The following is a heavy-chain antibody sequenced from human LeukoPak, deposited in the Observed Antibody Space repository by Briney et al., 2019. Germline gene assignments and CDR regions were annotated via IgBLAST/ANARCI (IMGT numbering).Heavy chain of an antibody. CDR2: INWNGGST. J-gene: IGHJ4*02. V-gene: IGHV3-20*04. CDR3: AKDKHDIVVVPAAILDY. Sequence: GGSLRLSCAASGFTFDDYGMSWVRQAPGKGLEWVSGINWNGGSTYYADSVKGRFTISRDNSKNTLYLQMNSLRAEDTALYYCAKDKHDIVVVPAAILDYWGQGTLVTVSS. CDR1: GFTFDDYG. D-gene: IGHD2-2*01.